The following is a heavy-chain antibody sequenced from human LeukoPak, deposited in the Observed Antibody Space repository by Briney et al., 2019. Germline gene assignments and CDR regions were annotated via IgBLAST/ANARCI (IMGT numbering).Heavy chain of an antibody. CDR3: ARDSDFSSDY. D-gene: IGHD3-3*01. J-gene: IGHJ4*02. V-gene: IGHV3-21*01. Sequence: GGSLRLSCAASGFTFSIYSLNWVRQAPGKGLEWVSSISSTSGYIYYADSVKGRFTISRDNAKNSLYLQMNSLRAEDTAIYYCARDSDFSSDYWGQGTLVTVSS. CDR2: ISSTSGYI. CDR1: GFTFSIYS.